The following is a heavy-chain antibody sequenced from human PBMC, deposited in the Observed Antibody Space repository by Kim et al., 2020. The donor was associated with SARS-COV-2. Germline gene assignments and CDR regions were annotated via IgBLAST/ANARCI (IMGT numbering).Heavy chain of an antibody. CDR1: GFTFSSYG. V-gene: IGHV3-33*01. CDR2: IWYDGSNK. J-gene: IGHJ6*02. CDR3: ASGFGEFYYYYGMDV. Sequence: GGSLRLSCAASGFTFSSYGMHWVRQAPGKGLEWVAVIWYDGSNKYYADSVKGRFTISRDNSKNTLYLQMNSLRAEDTAVYYCASGFGEFYYYYGMDVWGQGTTVTVSS. D-gene: IGHD3-10*01.